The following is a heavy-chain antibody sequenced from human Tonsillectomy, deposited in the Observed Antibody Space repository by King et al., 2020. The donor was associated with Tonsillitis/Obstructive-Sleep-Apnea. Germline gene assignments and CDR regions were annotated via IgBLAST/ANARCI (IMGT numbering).Heavy chain of an antibody. J-gene: IGHJ4*02. V-gene: IGHV1-69*01. D-gene: IGHD4-23*01. CDR3: ARGPDLGTRRVGGFDF. Sequence: VQLVPSGAEVKRPGSSVTVSCKASGGIFNTHAFSWVRQAPGQGLEWMGDIIPFFGTPHYSQMFQGRVTITADESTTTVYLDVTSLRSDDTAIYYCARGPDLGTRRVGGFDFWGLGTLVTVSA. CDR2: IIPFFGTP. CDR1: GGIFNTHA.